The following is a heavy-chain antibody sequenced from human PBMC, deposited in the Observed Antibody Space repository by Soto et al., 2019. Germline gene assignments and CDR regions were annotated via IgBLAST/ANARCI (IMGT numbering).Heavy chain of an antibody. Sequence: QVQLVESGGGVVQPGRSLRLSCAASGFTFSSYGMHWVRQAPGKGLEWVAVIWYDGSNKYYADSVKGRFTISRDNSKNTLYMQMNSLRAEDTAVYYCARRVLGYCSSTSCSMGSYYYYYYMDVWGKGTTVTVSS. CDR3: ARRVLGYCSSTSCSMGSYYYYYYMDV. D-gene: IGHD2-2*01. V-gene: IGHV3-33*01. J-gene: IGHJ6*03. CDR2: IWYDGSNK. CDR1: GFTFSSYG.